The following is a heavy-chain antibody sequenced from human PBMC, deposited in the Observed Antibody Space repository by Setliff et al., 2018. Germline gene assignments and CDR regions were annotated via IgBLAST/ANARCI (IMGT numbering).Heavy chain of an antibody. Sequence: SETLSLTCTVSGGSISRSSYNWGWIRQPPGKGLEWIGSIYYSGSTYYNPSLKSRVTISVDTSENQFSLKLSSVTAADTAVYYCARFEAAGNWYYFYIDVWGQGPTVTVSS. J-gene: IGHJ6*03. D-gene: IGHD6-13*01. V-gene: IGHV4-39*01. CDR3: ARFEAAGNWYYFYIDV. CDR1: GGSISRSSYN. CDR2: IYYSGST.